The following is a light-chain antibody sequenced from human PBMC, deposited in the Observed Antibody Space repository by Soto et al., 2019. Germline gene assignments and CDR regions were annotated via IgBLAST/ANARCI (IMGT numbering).Light chain of an antibody. CDR2: AAS. CDR3: QQYYSYPLT. Sequence: AIRMTQSPSSFSASTGDRVTITCRASQGISSYLAWYQQKPGKAPKLLIYAASTLQSGVPSRFNGSGSGTDVTLTISCLQAEDFATYYCQQYYSYPLTFGPGTKVDIK. J-gene: IGKJ3*01. V-gene: IGKV1-8*01. CDR1: QGISSY.